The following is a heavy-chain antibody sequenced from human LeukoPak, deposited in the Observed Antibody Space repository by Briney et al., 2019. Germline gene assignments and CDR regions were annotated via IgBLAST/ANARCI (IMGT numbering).Heavy chain of an antibody. V-gene: IGHV3-30*04. CDR2: ISYDGSNK. D-gene: IGHD3-3*01. CDR1: GFTFSSYA. CDR3: TWSGLKIES. J-gene: IGHJ4*02. Sequence: GGSLRLSCAASGFTFSSYAMHWVRQAPGKGLEWVAVISYDGSNKYYADSVKGRFTISRDNSKNTLFLQMNSLKTEDTALYYCTWSGLKIESWGQGTLVTVSS.